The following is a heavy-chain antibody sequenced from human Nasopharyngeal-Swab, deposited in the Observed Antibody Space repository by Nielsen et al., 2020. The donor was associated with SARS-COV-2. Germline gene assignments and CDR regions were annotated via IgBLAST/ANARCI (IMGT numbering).Heavy chain of an antibody. J-gene: IGHJ4*02. D-gene: IGHD3-10*01. Sequence: WVRQAPGQGLEWMGRINPNSGGTNYAQKFQGRVTMTRDTSISTAYMELSRLRSDDTAVYYCATAPQGIFDYWGQGTLVTVSS. CDR3: ATAPQGIFDY. CDR2: INPNSGGT. V-gene: IGHV1-2*06.